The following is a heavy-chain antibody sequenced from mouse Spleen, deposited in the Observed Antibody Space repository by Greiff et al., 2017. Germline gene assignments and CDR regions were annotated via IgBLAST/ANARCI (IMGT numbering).Heavy chain of an antibody. V-gene: IGHV5-4*02. CDR2: ISDGGSYT. J-gene: IGHJ4*01. Sequence: EVMLVESGGGLVKPGGSLKLSCAASGFTFSDYYMYWVRQTPEKRLEWVATISDGGSYTYYPDSVKGRFTISRDNAKNNLYLQMSSLKSEDTAMYYCARGGAYDYGNYYAMDYWGQGTSVTVSS. CDR3: ARGGAYDYGNYYAMDY. D-gene: IGHD2-4*01. CDR1: GFTFSDYY.